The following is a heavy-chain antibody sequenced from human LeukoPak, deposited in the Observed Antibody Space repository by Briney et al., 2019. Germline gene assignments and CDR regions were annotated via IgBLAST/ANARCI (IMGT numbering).Heavy chain of an antibody. CDR2: IYPGDSHT. CDR3: FRGIHYGARVDSCGMDV. D-gene: IGHD4/OR15-4a*01. V-gene: IGHV5-51*01. J-gene: IGHJ6*04. Sequence: PGESLKISCMASGYSFTNYWIAWVRQMPEKGLEWMGIIYPGDSHTRYSPSSQGQVTISVDKSISTAYLQWSSLKASDTAMYYCFRGIHYGARVDSCGMDVWGRGTTVTVSS. CDR1: GYSFTNYW.